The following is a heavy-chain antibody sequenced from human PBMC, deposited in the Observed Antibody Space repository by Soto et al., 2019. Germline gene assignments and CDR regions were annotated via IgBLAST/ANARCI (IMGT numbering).Heavy chain of an antibody. Sequence: QVLLQQWGAGLLKPSETLSLTCAVYGGSFSGYYWTWIRQPPGKGLEWIGEISHSGSTNYNPSLKSRVTISVDTSKNQFSLKVSSVTAADTAVYYCAREGGRVARFDPWGQGTLVTVSS. D-gene: IGHD5-12*01. J-gene: IGHJ5*02. CDR1: GGSFSGYY. CDR3: AREGGRVARFDP. V-gene: IGHV4-34*01. CDR2: ISHSGST.